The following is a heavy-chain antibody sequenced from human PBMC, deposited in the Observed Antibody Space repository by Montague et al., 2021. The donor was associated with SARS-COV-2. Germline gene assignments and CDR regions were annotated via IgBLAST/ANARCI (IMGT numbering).Heavy chain of an antibody. V-gene: IGHV3-9*01. J-gene: IGHJ4*02. CDR3: ATDLVPAAIPGADFDY. CDR1: GFTFDDYA. D-gene: IGHD2-2*02. Sequence: SLRLSCAASGFTFDDYAMHWVRQAPGKGLEWVSGISWDSGSIGYADSVKGRFTISRDNAKNSLYLQMNSLRAEDTAVYYCATDLVPAAIPGADFDYWGQGTLVTVSS. CDR2: ISWDSGSI.